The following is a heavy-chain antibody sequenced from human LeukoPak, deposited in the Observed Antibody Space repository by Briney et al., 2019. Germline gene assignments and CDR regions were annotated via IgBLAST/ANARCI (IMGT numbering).Heavy chain of an antibody. J-gene: IGHJ4*02. CDR2: MNPNSGNT. CDR1: GYTFTSYD. CDR3: ARVPTVNYFDY. V-gene: IGHV1-8*03. D-gene: IGHD4-17*01. Sequence: ASVKVSCKASGYTFTSYDINWVRQATGQGLEWMGWMNPNSGNTGYAQKFQGRVTITRNTSISTAYMELSSLRSEDTAVYYCARVPTVNYFDYWGQGTLVTVSS.